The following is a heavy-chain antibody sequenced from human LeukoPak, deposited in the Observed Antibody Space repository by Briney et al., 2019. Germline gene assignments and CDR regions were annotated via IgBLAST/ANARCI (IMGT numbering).Heavy chain of an antibody. CDR2: ISAYNGNT. J-gene: IGHJ4*02. D-gene: IGHD6-19*01. Sequence: ASVKVSCTASGYTFTSYGISWVRQAPGQGLEWMGWISAYNGNTNYAQKLQGRVTMTTDTSTSTAYMELSSLRSEDTAVYYCARDLSSGWFLQDYWGQGTLVTVSS. V-gene: IGHV1-18*01. CDR1: GYTFTSYG. CDR3: ARDLSSGWFLQDY.